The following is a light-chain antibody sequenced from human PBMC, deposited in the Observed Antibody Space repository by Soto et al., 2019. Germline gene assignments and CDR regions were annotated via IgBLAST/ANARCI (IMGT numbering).Light chain of an antibody. CDR2: AVS. CDR1: QSITSTY. V-gene: IGKV3-20*01. Sequence: VLTQSPGALSVSAGDRATLCCRASQSITSTYFAWYQQKPCQAPSLLNYAVSSRAPAVQDRLSGSGSGTESTLPIRRLGPEDLAVYYCQQYGSSGTCGQGTKVDIK. CDR3: QQYGSSGT. J-gene: IGKJ1*01.